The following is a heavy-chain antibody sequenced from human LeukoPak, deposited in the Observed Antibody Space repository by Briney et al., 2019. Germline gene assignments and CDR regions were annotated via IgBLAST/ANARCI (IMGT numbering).Heavy chain of an antibody. J-gene: IGHJ4*02. CDR2: ISYDGSNK. Sequence: GGSLRLSCAASGFTFSSYGMHWVRQAPGKGLEWVAVISYDGSNKYYADSVKGRFTISRDNSKNTLYLQMNSLRAEDTAVYYCATRHSSSWYGVDYWGQGTLVTVSS. CDR3: ATRHSSSWYGVDY. D-gene: IGHD6-13*01. CDR1: GFTFSSYG. V-gene: IGHV3-30*03.